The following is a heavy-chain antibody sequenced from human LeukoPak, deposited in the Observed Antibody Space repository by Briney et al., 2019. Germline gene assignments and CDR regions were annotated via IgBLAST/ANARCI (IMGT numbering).Heavy chain of an antibody. CDR3: VKGGFTYYDD. CDR1: GFTFDYSA. V-gene: IGHV3-23*01. CDR2: INTGDIT. D-gene: IGHD3-22*01. Sequence: RGGSLRLSCAASGFTFDYSAMTWVRQAPEEGLEWVSTINTGDITFYANSVKGRFTISRDNSKNALFLQMNSLRAEDTAIYYCVKGGFTYYDDWGQGTLVTVSS. J-gene: IGHJ4*02.